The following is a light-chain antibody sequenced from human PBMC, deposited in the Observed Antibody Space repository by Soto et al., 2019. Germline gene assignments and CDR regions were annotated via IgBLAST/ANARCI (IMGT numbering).Light chain of an antibody. Sequence: DIQMTQSPSSVSASVGDRVTISCRASQDISSWLAWYQQKPGKAPNVLIYAASNLQSGVPSRYSGSGSGTDFTLTISNLQPADFATYYCQQANSFPRTFGQGTKVEIK. J-gene: IGKJ1*01. V-gene: IGKV1-12*01. CDR3: QQANSFPRT. CDR2: AAS. CDR1: QDISSW.